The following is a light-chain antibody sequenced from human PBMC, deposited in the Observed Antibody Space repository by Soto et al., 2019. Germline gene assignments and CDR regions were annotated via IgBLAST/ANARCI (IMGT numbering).Light chain of an antibody. CDR1: NSNIGGGFG. CDR3: QSFDINVLALI. V-gene: IGLV1-40*01. J-gene: IGLJ2*01. Sequence: QSVLTQPPSVSGAPGQRVTISCTGSNSNIGGGFGVQWYQQFPRTAPRLLIYSNTNRPSGVPDRFSASKSGTSASLAITGLRAEDEADYYCQSFDINVLALIFGVGTKLTVL. CDR2: SNT.